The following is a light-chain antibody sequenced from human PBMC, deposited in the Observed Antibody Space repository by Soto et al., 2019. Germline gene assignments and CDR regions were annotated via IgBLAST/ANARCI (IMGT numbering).Light chain of an antibody. Sequence: QSALTQPASVSGSPGQSITISCTGTSSDVGGYNYVSWYQQHPGKAPKLMIYEVSNRPSGFSNRFSGSKSGNTASLTLSGLQAEDEAEYYCSSYTSSSTVVFGGGTKLTVL. J-gene: IGLJ2*01. CDR3: SSYTSSSTVV. V-gene: IGLV2-14*01. CDR2: EVS. CDR1: SSDVGGYNY.